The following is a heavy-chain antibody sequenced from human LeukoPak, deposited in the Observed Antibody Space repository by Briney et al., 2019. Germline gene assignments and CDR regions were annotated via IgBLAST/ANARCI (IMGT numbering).Heavy chain of an antibody. CDR2: IKSKTDGGTT. J-gene: IGHJ4*02. Sequence: PGGSLRLSCAASGXTFSNVWMSWVRQAPGKGLEWVGRIKSKTDGGTTDYAAPVKGRFTISRDDSKNTLNLQMNSLKTEDTAVYYCTPSIAVAGSLDYWGQGTLVTVSS. CDR1: GXTFSNVW. V-gene: IGHV3-15*01. CDR3: TPSIAVAGSLDY. D-gene: IGHD6-19*01.